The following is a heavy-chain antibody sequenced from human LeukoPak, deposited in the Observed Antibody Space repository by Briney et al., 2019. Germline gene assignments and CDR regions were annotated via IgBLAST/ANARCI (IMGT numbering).Heavy chain of an antibody. Sequence: GESLKISCKGSGYIFTNYWIGWVRQMPGKGLEWMGIIYPGDSGTRYSPSFQGQVTISADRSITTAYLQWSSLKASDTAMYYCARQYGGNADYFNYWGQGTLVTVSS. D-gene: IGHD4-23*01. J-gene: IGHJ4*02. CDR3: ARQYGGNADYFNY. CDR1: GYIFTNYW. V-gene: IGHV5-51*01. CDR2: IYPGDSGT.